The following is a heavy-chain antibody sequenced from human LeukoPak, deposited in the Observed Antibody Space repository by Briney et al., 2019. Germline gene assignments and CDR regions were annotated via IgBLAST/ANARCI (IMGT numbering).Heavy chain of an antibody. Sequence: SETLSLTCTVSGGSISSSSYYWGWIRQPPGKGLEWIGSIYYSGSTYYNPSLKSRVTISVDTSKNQFSLKLSSVTAADTAVYYCARRGSGWHECAFDLWGQGTMVTVSS. D-gene: IGHD6-19*01. CDR1: GGSISSSSYY. V-gene: IGHV4-39*07. CDR2: IYYSGST. J-gene: IGHJ3*01. CDR3: ARRGSGWHECAFDL.